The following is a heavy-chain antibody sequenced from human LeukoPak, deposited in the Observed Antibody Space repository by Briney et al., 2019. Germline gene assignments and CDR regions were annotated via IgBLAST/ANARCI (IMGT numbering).Heavy chain of an antibody. D-gene: IGHD1-26*01. J-gene: IGHJ4*02. V-gene: IGHV4-34*01. CDR2: INHSGST. CDR1: GGSFSGYY. Sequence: SETLSLTCAVYGGSFSGYYWSWIRQPPGKGLEWIGEINHSGSTNYNPSLKSRVTISVGTSKNQFSLKLSSVTAADTAMYFCASRSYSFFHYWGQGTLVTVSS. CDR3: ASRSYSFFHY.